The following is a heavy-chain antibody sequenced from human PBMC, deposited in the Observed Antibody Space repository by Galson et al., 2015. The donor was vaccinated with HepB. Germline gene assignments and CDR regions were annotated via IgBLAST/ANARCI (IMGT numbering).Heavy chain of an antibody. CDR3: ARDGGYTSSYYYHYYGLDV. J-gene: IGHJ6*02. D-gene: IGHD6-6*01. CDR2: ISYSGIT. V-gene: IGHV4-59*01. Sequence: LSLTCTVSGGSISSYYWSWIRQPPGKGLEWIGYISYSGITYYSPSLKSRVTISVDTSKNQFSLKLSSVTAADTAVYYCARDGGYTSSYYYHYYGLDVWGQGTTVTVSS. CDR1: GGSISSYY.